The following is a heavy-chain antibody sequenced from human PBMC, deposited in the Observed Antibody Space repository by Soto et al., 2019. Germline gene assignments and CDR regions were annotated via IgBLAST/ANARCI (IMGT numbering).Heavy chain of an antibody. D-gene: IGHD2-8*01. CDR2: ISYDGSNK. CDR3: AKPLNLGYCTNGVCLGFDY. V-gene: IGHV3-30*18. Sequence: PGGSLSLSCAASGFTFSSYGMHWVRQAPGKGLEWVAVISYDGSNKYYADSVKGRFTISRDNSKNTLYLQMNSLRAEDTAVYYCAKPLNLGYCTNGVCLGFDYWGQGTLVTVSS. J-gene: IGHJ4*02. CDR1: GFTFSSYG.